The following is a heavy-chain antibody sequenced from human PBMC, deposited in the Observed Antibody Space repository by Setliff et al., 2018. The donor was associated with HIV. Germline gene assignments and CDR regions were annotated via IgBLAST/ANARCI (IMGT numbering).Heavy chain of an antibody. CDR2: LWYDGGKK. D-gene: IGHD2-21*01. CDR1: GFTLSVYG. Sequence: GSLRLSCEGSGFTLSVYGMHWVRQAPGKGLEWVAVLWYDGGKKHYADSLKGRFTISRDDSKNTLYLQMNSLRAEDTALYYCARGQFRLRPDSLDLWGQGTTVTVSS. J-gene: IGHJ6*02. CDR3: ARGQFRLRPDSLDL. V-gene: IGHV3-33*01.